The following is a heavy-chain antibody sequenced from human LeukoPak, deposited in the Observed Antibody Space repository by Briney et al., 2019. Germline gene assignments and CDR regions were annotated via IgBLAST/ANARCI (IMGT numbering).Heavy chain of an antibody. Sequence: SETLSLTCTVSGGSISSSSYYWGWIRQPPGKGLEWIGSIYYSGSTYYNPSLKSRVTISVDTSMNQFSLKLSSVTAADTAVYYCARQSGLRRYNWFDPWGQGTLVTVSS. V-gene: IGHV4-39*01. D-gene: IGHD4/OR15-4a*01. CDR3: ARQSGLRRYNWFDP. CDR1: GGSISSSSYY. J-gene: IGHJ5*02. CDR2: IYYSGST.